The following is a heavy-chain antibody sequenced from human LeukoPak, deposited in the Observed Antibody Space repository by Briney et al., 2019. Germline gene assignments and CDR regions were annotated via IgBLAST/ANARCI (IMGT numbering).Heavy chain of an antibody. CDR1: GFTFSSYG. V-gene: IGHV3-23*01. CDR2: ISGGGGST. Sequence: GGTLRLSCAASGFTFSSYGMSWVRQAPGKGLEWVSAISGGGGSTYYADSVKGRFTISRDNSKNTLYLQMNSLRAEDTAVYYCAKGGGSGSYTVFDYWGQGTLVTVSS. J-gene: IGHJ4*02. D-gene: IGHD3-10*01. CDR3: AKGGGSGSYTVFDY.